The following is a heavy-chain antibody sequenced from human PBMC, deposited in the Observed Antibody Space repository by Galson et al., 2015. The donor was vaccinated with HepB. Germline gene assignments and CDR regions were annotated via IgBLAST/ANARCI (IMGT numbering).Heavy chain of an antibody. V-gene: IGHV3-9*01. CDR1: GFTFDDYA. D-gene: IGHD1-26*01. CDR2: ISWNSGSI. Sequence: SLRLSCAASGFTFDDYAMHWARQAPGKGLEWVSGISWNSGSIGYADSVKGRFTISRDNAKNSLYLQMNSLRAEDTALYYCAKEGRASWVGAQDYFDYWGQGTLVTVSS. CDR3: AKEGRASWVGAQDYFDY. J-gene: IGHJ4*02.